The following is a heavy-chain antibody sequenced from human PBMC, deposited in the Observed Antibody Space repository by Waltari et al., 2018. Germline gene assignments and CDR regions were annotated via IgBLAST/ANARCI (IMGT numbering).Heavy chain of an antibody. CDR1: GFTFSSYG. J-gene: IGHJ2*01. CDR3: AREPRGYFDL. CDR2: IWYDGSNK. V-gene: IGHV3-33*01. Sequence: QVQLVESGGGVVQPGRSLRLSCAASGFTFSSYGMHWVRQAPGKGLEWVAVIWYDGSNKYYADSGKGRFTISRDNSKNTLYLQMNSLRAEDTAVYYCAREPRGYFDLWGRGTLVTVSS.